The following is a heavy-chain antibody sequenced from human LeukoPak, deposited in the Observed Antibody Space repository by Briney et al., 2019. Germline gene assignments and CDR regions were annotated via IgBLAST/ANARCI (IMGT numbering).Heavy chain of an antibody. Sequence: GGSLRLPCAASGFTFSSYAMSWVRQAPGKGLEWVSAISGSGGSTYYADSVKGRFTISRDNSKNTLYLQMNSLRAEDTAVYYCAKVRYCSSTSCYPFDYWGQGTLVTVSS. CDR3: AKVRYCSSTSCYPFDY. CDR2: ISGSGGST. D-gene: IGHD2-2*01. V-gene: IGHV3-23*01. CDR1: GFTFSSYA. J-gene: IGHJ4*02.